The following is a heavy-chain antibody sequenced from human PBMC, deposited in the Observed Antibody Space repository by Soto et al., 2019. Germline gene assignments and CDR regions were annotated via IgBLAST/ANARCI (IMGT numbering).Heavy chain of an antibody. CDR1: GFAFSRYV. Sequence: EVQLLESGGVLVQPGGSLRLSCAASGFAFSRYVMNWVRQAPGKGLEWVSAISADGYGTYYADSVEGRFTISIYNRKENLFLQMNSLSVEDTAVYYCSKKSVEVAGYATFDTWGQGTLVTVSS. V-gene: IGHV3-23*01. J-gene: IGHJ4*03. CDR2: ISADGYGT. CDR3: SKKSVEVAGYATFDT. D-gene: IGHD6-19*01.